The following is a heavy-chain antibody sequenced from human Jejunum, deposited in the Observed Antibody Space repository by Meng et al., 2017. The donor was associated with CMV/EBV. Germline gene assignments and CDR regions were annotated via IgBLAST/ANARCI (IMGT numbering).Heavy chain of an antibody. CDR2: IYSGGSDT. CDR3: VKRFYCGSTTCSKGMDV. V-gene: IGHV3-23*03. J-gene: IGHJ6*02. D-gene: IGHD2-2*01. CDR1: FSSYA. Sequence: FSSYAMTWVRQAPGKGLEWVSLIYSGGSDTFYADSVKGWFTISRDNSKDMLYLQMNSLRAEDTAVYFCVKRFYCGSTTCSKGMDVWGQGTTVTVSS.